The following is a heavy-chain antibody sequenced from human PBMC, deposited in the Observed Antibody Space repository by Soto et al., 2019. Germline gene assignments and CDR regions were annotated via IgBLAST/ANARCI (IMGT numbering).Heavy chain of an antibody. Sequence: GGSLRLSCAASGFTFSSYDMHWVRQATGKGLEWVSAIGTAGDTYYPGSVKGRFTISRENAKNSLYLQMNSLRAGDTAVYYCARCDRVYGMDVWGQGTTVTVS. J-gene: IGHJ6*02. V-gene: IGHV3-13*01. D-gene: IGHD2-21*01. CDR1: GFTFSSYD. CDR3: ARCDRVYGMDV. CDR2: IGTAGDT.